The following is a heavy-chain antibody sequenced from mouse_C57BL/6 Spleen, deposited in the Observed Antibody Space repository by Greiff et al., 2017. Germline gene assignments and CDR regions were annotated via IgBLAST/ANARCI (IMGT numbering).Heavy chain of an antibody. V-gene: IGHV5-12*01. CDR3: ARIYYGYDGVGYAMDY. CDR1: GFTFSDYY. CDR2: ISNGGGST. J-gene: IGHJ4*01. Sequence: EVKLQESGGGLVQPGGSLKLSCAASGFTFSDYYMYWVRQTPEKRLEWVAYISNGGGSTYYPDTVKGRFTISRDNAKNTLYLQMSRLKSEDTAMYYCARIYYGYDGVGYAMDYWGQGTSVTVSS. D-gene: IGHD2-2*01.